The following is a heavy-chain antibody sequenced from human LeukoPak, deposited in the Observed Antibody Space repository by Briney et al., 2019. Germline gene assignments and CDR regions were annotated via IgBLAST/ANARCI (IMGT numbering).Heavy chain of an antibody. D-gene: IGHD3-10*01. CDR2: INPNSGGT. J-gene: IGHJ4*02. CDR1: GYILTDYY. V-gene: IGHV1-2*02. CDR3: ARAYRPPPRITMVRGVPALDY. Sequence: ASVKVSCKASGYILTDYYMHWVRQAPGQGLEWMGWINPNSGGTNYAQKLQGRVTMTTDTSTSTAYMELRSLRSDDTAVYYCARAYRPPPRITMVRGVPALDYWGQGTLVTVSS.